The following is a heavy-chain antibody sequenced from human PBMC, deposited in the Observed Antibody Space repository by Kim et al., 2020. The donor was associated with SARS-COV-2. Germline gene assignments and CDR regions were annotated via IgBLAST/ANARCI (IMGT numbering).Heavy chain of an antibody. Sequence: GGSLRLSCAASGFTFSSYGMHWVRQAPGKGLEWVAVIWYDGSNKYYADSVKGRFTISRDNSKNTLYLQMNSLRAEDTAVYYCARDLRAYSSSSTVLDYWGQGTLVTVSS. J-gene: IGHJ4*02. CDR1: GFTFSSYG. CDR3: ARDLRAYSSSSTVLDY. CDR2: IWYDGSNK. D-gene: IGHD6-6*01. V-gene: IGHV3-33*01.